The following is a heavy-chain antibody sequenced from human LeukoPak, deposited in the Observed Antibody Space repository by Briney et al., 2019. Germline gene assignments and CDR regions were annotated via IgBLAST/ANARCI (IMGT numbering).Heavy chain of an antibody. D-gene: IGHD2-8*01. CDR3: ARGRPDVLMVYAIGGHWFDP. CDR1: GGSISSSSYH. CDR2: IYYSGST. V-gene: IGHV4-39*01. Sequence: SETLSLTCTVSGGSISSSSYHWGWIRQPPGKGLEWIGSIYYSGSTYYNPSLKSRVTISVDTSKNQFSLKLSSVTAADTAVYYCARGRPDVLMVYAIGGHWFDPWGQGTLVTVSS. J-gene: IGHJ5*02.